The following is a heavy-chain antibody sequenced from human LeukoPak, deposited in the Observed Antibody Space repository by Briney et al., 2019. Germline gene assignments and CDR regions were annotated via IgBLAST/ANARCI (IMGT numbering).Heavy chain of an antibody. J-gene: IGHJ5*02. D-gene: IGHD3-10*01. CDR2: IYYSGST. V-gene: IGHV4-59*01. Sequence: PSETLSLTCTVSGGSISSYYWSWIRQPPGKGLEWIGYIYYSGSTNYKPPPKSRVTISVDTSKNQFSLKLNSVTAADTAVYYCARGGYYGSGNDFRFDPWGQGTLVTVSS. CDR1: GGSISSYY. CDR3: ARGGYYGSGNDFRFDP.